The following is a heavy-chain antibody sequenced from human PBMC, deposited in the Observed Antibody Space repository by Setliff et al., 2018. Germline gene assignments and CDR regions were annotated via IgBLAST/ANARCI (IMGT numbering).Heavy chain of an antibody. V-gene: IGHV4-31*03. Sequence: KTSETLSLTCTVSGGSISSGSYYWTWIRQHPGKGLEWIGYIYYIGGTYYNPSLKSRVTISVDTSQNQFSLRLSSVTAADTAVYYCARGTTNLNYYYYMDVWGKGTTVTVSS. CDR3: ARGTTNLNYYYYMDV. J-gene: IGHJ6*03. CDR2: IYYIGGT. CDR1: GGSISSGSYY. D-gene: IGHD4-4*01.